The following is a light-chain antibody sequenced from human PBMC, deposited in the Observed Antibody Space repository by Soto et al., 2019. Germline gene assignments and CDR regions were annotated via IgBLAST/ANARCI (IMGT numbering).Light chain of an antibody. J-gene: IGLJ2*01. Sequence: SYELTQPPSVSVAPGKTARITCGGNNIGSKSVHWYQQKPGQAPVLVIYYDSDRPSGMPERFSGSNSGNTATLTISPVEAGEEDDYYCHVWYGSRDHRVFGGGTQLTVL. CDR3: HVWYGSRDHRV. CDR1: NIGSKS. CDR2: YDS. V-gene: IGLV3-21*04.